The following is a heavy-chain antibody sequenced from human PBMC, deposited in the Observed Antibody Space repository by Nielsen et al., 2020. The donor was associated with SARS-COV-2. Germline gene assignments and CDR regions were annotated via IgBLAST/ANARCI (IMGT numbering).Heavy chain of an antibody. V-gene: IGHV5-10-1*01. J-gene: IGHJ4*02. CDR3: ARDAGDGYDGYNYGD. D-gene: IGHD5-24*01. CDR1: GYSFTSHW. CDR2: IDPSDSYT. Sequence: GESLKISCKGSGYSFTSHWISWVRQMPGKGLEWMGRIDPSDSYTNYSPSFQGHVTISAGKSISTAYLPWSSLKASDTAMYYCARDAGDGYDGYNYGDWGQGTLVTVSS.